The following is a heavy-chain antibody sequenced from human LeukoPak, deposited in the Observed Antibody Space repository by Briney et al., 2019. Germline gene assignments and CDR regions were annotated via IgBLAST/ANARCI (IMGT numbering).Heavy chain of an antibody. J-gene: IGHJ4*02. D-gene: IGHD2-2*01. V-gene: IGHV3-64D*06. CDR2: ISSNGGST. CDR3: ARRYCSTTNCCAFES. CDR1: GFTFSSYA. Sequence: GGSLRLSCSASGFTFSSYAMHWVRQAPGKGLEYVSAISSNGGSTYYADSVKGRFTISRDNSKNTLYLQMSSLRAEDTAVYYCARRYCSTTNCCAFESWGQGTLVTVSS.